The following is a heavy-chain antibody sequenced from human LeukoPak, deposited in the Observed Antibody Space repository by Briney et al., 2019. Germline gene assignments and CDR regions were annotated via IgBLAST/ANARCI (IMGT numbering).Heavy chain of an antibody. CDR3: ARVAYYYDSSGAMDY. CDR1: AFSVGSNY. D-gene: IGHD3-22*01. Sequence: GGSLRLSCAASAFSVGSNYMTWVRQAPGKGLEWVSLIYSGGSTYYADSVKGRFTISRDNAKNSLYLQMNSLRAEDTAVYYCARVAYYYDSSGAMDYWGQGTLVTVSS. V-gene: IGHV3-66*01. J-gene: IGHJ4*02. CDR2: IYSGGST.